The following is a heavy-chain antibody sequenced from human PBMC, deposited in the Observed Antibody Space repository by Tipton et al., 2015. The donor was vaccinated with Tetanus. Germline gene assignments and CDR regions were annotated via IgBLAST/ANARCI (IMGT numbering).Heavy chain of an antibody. V-gene: IGHV4-61*08. CDR1: GDSISSGGYY. Sequence: TLSLTCTVSGDSISSGGYYWSWIRQHPGKGLEWIAYIYQNGDANYNPSLQSRVTISVDTSKNQFSSQLAFVTAADTAIYYCARERIGAFYYHGLDVWGPGTTVTVSS. J-gene: IGHJ6*02. CDR2: IYQNGDA. D-gene: IGHD3-16*01. CDR3: ARERIGAFYYHGLDV.